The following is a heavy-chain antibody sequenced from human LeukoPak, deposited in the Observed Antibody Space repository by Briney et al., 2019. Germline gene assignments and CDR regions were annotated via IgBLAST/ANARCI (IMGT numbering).Heavy chain of an antibody. D-gene: IGHD1-26*01. CDR1: GFTFSTYN. CDR2: ISSSNSYI. J-gene: IGHJ4*02. V-gene: IGHV3-21*01. CDR3: ARDPTEGGTFAYYFDY. Sequence: GGSLRLSCAASGFTFSTYNMNWFRQAPGKGLEYVSSISSSNSYIYYADSVKGRFTISRDNAKNSLYLQMNSLRAEDTAVYYCARDPTEGGTFAYYFDYWGQGTLVTVSS.